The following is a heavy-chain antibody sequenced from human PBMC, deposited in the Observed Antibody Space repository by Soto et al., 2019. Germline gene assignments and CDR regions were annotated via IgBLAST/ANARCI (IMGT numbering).Heavy chain of an antibody. J-gene: IGHJ4*02. Sequence: GSLRLSCAASGFTFSMYWMHWVRQVPGKGPEWVSRINGDGISTNYADSVKGRFTISRDNSKNTLYLQINSLRGEDTAVYYCAKDRMTSVHMLDYWGQGTLVTVSS. CDR2: INGDGIST. CDR3: AKDRMTSVHMLDY. V-gene: IGHV3-74*01. CDR1: GFTFSMYW. D-gene: IGHD4-17*01.